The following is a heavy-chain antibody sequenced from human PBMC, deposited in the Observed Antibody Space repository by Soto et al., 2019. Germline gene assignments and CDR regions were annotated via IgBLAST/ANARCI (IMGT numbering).Heavy chain of an antibody. CDR1: GYTFTGYY. J-gene: IGHJ5*02. CDR2: INPNSGGT. V-gene: IGHV1-2*04. Sequence: ASVKVSCKASGYTFTGYYMHWVRQAPGQGLEWMGWINPNSGGTNYAQKFQGWVTMTRDTSISTAYMELSRLRSDDTAVYYCARGAQLLGYCSSTSCYDWFDPWGQGTLVTVSS. D-gene: IGHD2-2*01. CDR3: ARGAQLLGYCSSTSCYDWFDP.